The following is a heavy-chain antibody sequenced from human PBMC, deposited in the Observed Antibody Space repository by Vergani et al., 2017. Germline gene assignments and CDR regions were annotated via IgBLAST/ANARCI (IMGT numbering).Heavy chain of an antibody. V-gene: IGHV3-33*01. CDR3: ARWGNEKRLDS. D-gene: IGHD1-1*01. CDR1: GFTFSSHG. Sequence: QVQLVESEGDVVQPGRSLTLSCVASGFTFSSHGMHWVRQAPGKGLEWVAVMWYDGSNKYYGDSVKGRFTISRDNSKKTLYLQMNSLRVEDTAVYYCARWGNEKRLDSWGQGTLVTVSS. J-gene: IGHJ5*01. CDR2: MWYDGSNK.